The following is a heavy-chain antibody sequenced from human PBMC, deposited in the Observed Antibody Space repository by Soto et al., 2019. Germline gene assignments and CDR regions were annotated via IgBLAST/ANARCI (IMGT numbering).Heavy chain of an antibody. V-gene: IGHV4-30-4*01. Sequence: QVQLQESGPGLVKPSQTLSLTCTVSGGSISSGDYYWSWIRQPPGKGLEWIGYIYYSGSTYYNPSLKSRVTLSVDTSTNPFSLKLSSVTAADTAVYYCARVGWVYGSGSYYLDYWGQGTLVTVSS. CDR3: ARVGWVYGSGSYYLDY. J-gene: IGHJ4*02. CDR1: GGSISSGDYY. CDR2: IYYSGST. D-gene: IGHD3-10*01.